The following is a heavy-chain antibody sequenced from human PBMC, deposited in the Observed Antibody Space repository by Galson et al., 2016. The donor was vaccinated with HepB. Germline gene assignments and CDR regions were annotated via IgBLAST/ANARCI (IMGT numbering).Heavy chain of an antibody. CDR1: GFTFSTYT. D-gene: IGHD1-1*01. J-gene: IGHJ4*02. Sequence: SLRLSCAASGFTFSTYTMSWVRQAPGKGLEWVSGTDGSGGSTYYADSVKGRFTISRDNSKNTMYLQMNSLKAEDTAIYYCAKDRYWNRHFDYWGQGTLVTVSS. CDR2: TDGSGGST. V-gene: IGHV3-23*01. CDR3: AKDRYWNRHFDY.